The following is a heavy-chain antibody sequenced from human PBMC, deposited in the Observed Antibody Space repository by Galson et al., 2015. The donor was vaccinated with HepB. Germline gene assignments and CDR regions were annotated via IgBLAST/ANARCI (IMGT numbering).Heavy chain of an antibody. D-gene: IGHD1-26*01. J-gene: IGHJ4*02. CDR2: INIDESST. V-gene: IGHV3-74*01. CDR1: GFTVSRHW. Sequence: SPRLSCAASGFTVSRHWMHWVRQGPGKGLEWISRINIDESSTAYADSVRGRFTISRDDAKNTLYLQMNSLRVDDTAVYFCAREMNSGAYYPFDYWGPGTLVTVAS. CDR3: AREMNSGAYYPFDY.